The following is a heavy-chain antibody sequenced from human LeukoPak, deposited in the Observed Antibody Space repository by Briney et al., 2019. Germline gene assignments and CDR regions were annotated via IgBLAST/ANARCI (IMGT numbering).Heavy chain of an antibody. D-gene: IGHD2-2*01. CDR1: GYIFTNYW. V-gene: IGHV5-51*01. Sequence: GESLKISCKGSGYIFTNYWIAWVRQMPGKGLEWMGIIYPVNSDTRYSPSFQGQVTMSVDKSISTAYLQWSSLEASDAAMYYCARHDLPVGCSSTSCPYGSWYDPWGQGTLVTVSS. CDR3: ARHDLPVGCSSTSCPYGSWYDP. J-gene: IGHJ5*02. CDR2: IYPVNSDT.